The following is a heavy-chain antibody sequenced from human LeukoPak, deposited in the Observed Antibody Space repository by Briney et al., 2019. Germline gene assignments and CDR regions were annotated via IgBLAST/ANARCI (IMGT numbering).Heavy chain of an antibody. CDR2: ITPHSGNT. J-gene: IGHJ4*02. CDR3: ARARSGWYPSHDY. D-gene: IGHD6-19*01. Sequence: GASVKVSCKASGYTFTSYDINWGRQATGQRLEWMGWITPHSGNTGYTQKFQRRVTMTRNTYIRTAYMELSSLRSEDTAVYYCARARSGWYPSHDYWGQGTLVTVSS. V-gene: IGHV1-8*01. CDR1: GYTFTSYD.